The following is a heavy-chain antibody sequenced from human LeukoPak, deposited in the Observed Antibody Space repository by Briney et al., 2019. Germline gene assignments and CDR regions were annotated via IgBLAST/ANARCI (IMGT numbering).Heavy chain of an antibody. J-gene: IGHJ5*02. CDR1: GFSVSNYY. CDR2: IRDSGET. CDR3: ARDRAVTQDWVEFDP. V-gene: IGHV3-66*03. D-gene: IGHD4-17*01. Sequence: PGGSLRLSCAGSGFSVSNYYMSWVRQAPGKGLEWVSLIRDSGETFYADSVKGRFTIPRDNSKNTMYLQMNRLRVEDTAVYFCARDRAVTQDWVEFDPWGRGTLVTVSS.